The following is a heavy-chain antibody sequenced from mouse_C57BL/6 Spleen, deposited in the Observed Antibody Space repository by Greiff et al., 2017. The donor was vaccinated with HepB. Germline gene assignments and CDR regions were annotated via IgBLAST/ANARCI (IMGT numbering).Heavy chain of an antibody. V-gene: IGHV1-59*01. Sequence: QVQLKQPGAELVRPGTSVKLSCKASGYTFTSYWMHWVKQRPGQGLEWIGVIDPSDSYTNYNQKFKGKATLTVDTSSSTAYMQLSSLTSEDSAVYYCARQGKGDYFDYWGQGTTLTVSS. CDR3: ARQGKGDYFDY. CDR1: GYTFTSYW. CDR2: IDPSDSYT. J-gene: IGHJ2*01.